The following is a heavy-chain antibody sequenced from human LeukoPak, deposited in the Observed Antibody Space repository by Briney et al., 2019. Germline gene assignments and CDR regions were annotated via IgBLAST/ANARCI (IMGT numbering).Heavy chain of an antibody. J-gene: IGHJ3*02. Sequence: SGGSLRLSCAASRFTFSDYSMNWVRQALGKGLEWLSYISSSSGIIYYAESVKGRFTISRDNAKNSLYLQMNSLTDEDTAVYYCARYRDGYNPHAFDIWGQGTMVTVSS. CDR3: ARYRDGYNPHAFDI. V-gene: IGHV3-48*02. D-gene: IGHD5-24*01. CDR2: ISSSSGII. CDR1: RFTFSDYS.